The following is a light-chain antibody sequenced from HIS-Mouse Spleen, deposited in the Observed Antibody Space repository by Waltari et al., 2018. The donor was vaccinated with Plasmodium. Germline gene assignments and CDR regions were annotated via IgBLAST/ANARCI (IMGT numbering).Light chain of an antibody. Sequence: EIVMTQSPATLSVSPGERATLSCRASQSVSSNLAWYQQKPGQGPRLLIYGASNRATGIPARFSGSGSGTEFTLTISSLQSEDFAVYYCQQYNNWSFTFGPGTKVDIK. CDR2: GAS. J-gene: IGKJ3*01. V-gene: IGKV3-15*01. CDR1: QSVSSN. CDR3: QQYNNWSFT.